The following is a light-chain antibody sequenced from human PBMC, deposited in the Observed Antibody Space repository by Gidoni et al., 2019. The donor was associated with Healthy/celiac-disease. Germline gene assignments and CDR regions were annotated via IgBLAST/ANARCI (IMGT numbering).Light chain of an antibody. CDR3: QQRSNWPQVT. J-gene: IGKJ4*01. CDR1: QSVSSY. CDR2: DAS. V-gene: IGKV3-11*01. Sequence: EIVLPQSPATLSLSPWERATLSCRASQSVSSYLAWYQQKPGQAPRLLIYDASNRATGIPARFSGSGSGTDFTLTISSLEPEDFAVYYCQQRSNWPQVTFGGGTKVEIK.